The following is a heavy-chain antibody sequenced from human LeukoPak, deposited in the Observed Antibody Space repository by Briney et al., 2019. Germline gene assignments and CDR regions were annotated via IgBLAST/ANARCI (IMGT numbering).Heavy chain of an antibody. CDR2: INSDGSST. CDR3: ALLPTIFGVVEGDP. D-gene: IGHD3-3*01. CDR1: GFTFSSYW. Sequence: SGGSLRLSCAASGFTFSSYWMHWVRQAPGKGLVWVSRINSDGSSTSYADSVKGRFTISRDNAKNTLYLQMNSLRAEDTAVYYCALLPTIFGVVEGDPWGQGTLVTVSS. J-gene: IGHJ5*02. V-gene: IGHV3-74*01.